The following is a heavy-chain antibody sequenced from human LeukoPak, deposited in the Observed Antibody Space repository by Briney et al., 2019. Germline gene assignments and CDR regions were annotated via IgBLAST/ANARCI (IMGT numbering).Heavy chain of an antibody. V-gene: IGHV4-34*01. Sequence: SETLSLTCAVYGGSFSGYYWSWIRQPPGKGLEWIGEINHSGSTNYNPSLKSRVTISVDTSKNQFSLKLSSVTAADTAVYYCAREALGGYYDILTGYYHNWFDPWGQGTLVTVSS. CDR3: AREALGGYYDILTGYYHNWFDP. D-gene: IGHD3-9*01. CDR1: GGSFSGYY. CDR2: INHSGST. J-gene: IGHJ5*02.